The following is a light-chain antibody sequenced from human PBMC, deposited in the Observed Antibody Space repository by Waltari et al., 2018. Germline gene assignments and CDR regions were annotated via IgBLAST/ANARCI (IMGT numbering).Light chain of an antibody. J-gene: IGKJ5*01. V-gene: IGKV1-39*01. CDR3: QQSYSLPIT. CDR2: AAS. CDR1: QTINSY. Sequence: DIQMTQSPSSLSASVGDRVTITCRASQTINSYLNWYQQKPGKAPKLLLYAASSLQSGVPSRFSCSGSGTDFTLTISSLQPEDFATYFCQQSYSLPITFGQGTRLEIK.